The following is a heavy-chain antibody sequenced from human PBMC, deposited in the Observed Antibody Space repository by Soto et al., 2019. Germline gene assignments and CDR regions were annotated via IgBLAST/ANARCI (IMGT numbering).Heavy chain of an antibody. CDR2: IIPIFGTA. CDR3: ARGSPYYYGSGNWFDP. J-gene: IGHJ5*02. V-gene: IGHV1-69*06. Sequence: QVQLVQSGAEVKKPESSVKVSCKASGGTFSSYAISWVRQAPGQGLEWMGGIIPIFGTANYAQKFQGRVTITAGKSTSTAYMELSSLRSEDTAVYYCARGSPYYYGSGNWFDPWGQGTLVTVSS. D-gene: IGHD3-10*01. CDR1: GGTFSSYA.